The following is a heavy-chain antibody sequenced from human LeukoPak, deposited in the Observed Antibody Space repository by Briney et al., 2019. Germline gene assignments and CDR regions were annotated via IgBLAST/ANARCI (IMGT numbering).Heavy chain of an antibody. CDR1: GGSISSYY. Sequence: PSGTLSLTCTVSGGSISSYYWSWIRQPPGKGLEWIGYIYYSGSTNYNPSLKSRVTISVDTSKNQFSLKLSSVTAADTAVYYCARGYSWDYYYYGMDVWGQGTTVTVSS. D-gene: IGHD6-13*01. CDR3: ARGYSWDYYYYGMDV. CDR2: IYYSGST. J-gene: IGHJ6*02. V-gene: IGHV4-59*01.